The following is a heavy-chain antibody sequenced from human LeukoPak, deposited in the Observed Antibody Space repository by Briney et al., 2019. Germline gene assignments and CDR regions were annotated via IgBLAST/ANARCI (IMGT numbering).Heavy chain of an antibody. J-gene: IGHJ4*02. Sequence: GASVKVSCKVSGYNFTSNYIHWVRQAPGQGLEWMGMIYPRDGSTSYAQRFQDRVTVTRDTSTSTVHMELSGLRSEDTAVYYCARDQEGFDYWGQGTLVTVSS. V-gene: IGHV1-46*01. CDR2: IYPRDGST. CDR1: GYNFTSNY. CDR3: ARDQEGFDY.